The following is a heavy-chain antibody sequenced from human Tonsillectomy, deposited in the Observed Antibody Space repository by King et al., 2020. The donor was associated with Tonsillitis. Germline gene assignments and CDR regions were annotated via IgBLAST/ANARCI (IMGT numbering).Heavy chain of an antibody. CDR3: GRRGEGWFGVEH. Sequence: VQLVESGGRVVQPRGSLRLSCAASGFSLGTYGLDWVRRAPGQGLEWSSYNSSRGTIISYANSVQVRFTVSRETAKNLLYLQMHSLSAEDTAVYDCGRRGEGWFGVEHWGQRTLVTVSS. CDR1: GFSLGTYG. J-gene: IGHJ1*01. V-gene: IGHV3-48*01. D-gene: IGHD3-10*01. CDR2: NSSRGTII.